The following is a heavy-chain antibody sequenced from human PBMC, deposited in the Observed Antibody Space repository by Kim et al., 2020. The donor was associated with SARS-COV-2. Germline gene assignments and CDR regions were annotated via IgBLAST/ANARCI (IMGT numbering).Heavy chain of an antibody. J-gene: IGHJ4*02. CDR2: IYYSGST. V-gene: IGHV4-39*01. CDR1: GGSISSSSYY. D-gene: IGHD3-10*01. Sequence: SETLSLTCTVSGGSISSSSYYWGWIRQPPGKGLEWIGSIYYSGSTYYNPSLKSRVTISVDTSKNQFSLKLSSVTAADTAVYYCARGYREGVITGIYFDYWGQGTLVTVSS. CDR3: ARGYREGVITGIYFDY.